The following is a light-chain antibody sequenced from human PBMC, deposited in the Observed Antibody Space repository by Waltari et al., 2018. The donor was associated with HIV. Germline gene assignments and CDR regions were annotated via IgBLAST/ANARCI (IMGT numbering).Light chain of an antibody. CDR1: QSVRSY. CDR3: QQRSSWPIT. V-gene: IGKV3-11*01. Sequence: EIVLTQSPATLSLSPGERATLSGSASQSVRSYLAWYQQKPGQAPRLLIFDTTSRATGVPARFSGSGSVTDFTLTISSLEPGDFGVYYCQQRSSWPITFGQGTRLEIK. J-gene: IGKJ5*01. CDR2: DTT.